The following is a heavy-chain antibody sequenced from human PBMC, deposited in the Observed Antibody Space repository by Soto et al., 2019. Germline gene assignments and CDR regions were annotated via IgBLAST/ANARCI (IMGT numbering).Heavy chain of an antibody. D-gene: IGHD6-6*01. CDR2: INAGNGNT. CDR3: AGGTGARYYYYGMDV. J-gene: IGHJ6*02. CDR1: GYTFTSYA. Sequence: QVQLVQSGAEEKKPGASVKVSCKASGYTFTSYAMQWVRQAPGQRLEWMGWINAGNGNTKYSQKFQGRVTITRDTSASTAYMELSSLRSEDTAVYYCAGGTGARYYYYGMDVWGQGTTVTVSS. V-gene: IGHV1-3*05.